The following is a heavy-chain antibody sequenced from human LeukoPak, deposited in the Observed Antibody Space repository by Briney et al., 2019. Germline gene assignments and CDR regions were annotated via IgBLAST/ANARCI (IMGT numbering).Heavy chain of an antibody. Sequence: RWASVKVSCKASGGTFSSYTISWVRQAPGQGLEWMGRIIPILGIANYAQKFQGRVTITADKSTSTAYMELSSLRSEDTAVYCCARAPKDGYNQRYFDYWGQGTLVTVSS. CDR2: IIPILGIA. J-gene: IGHJ4*02. V-gene: IGHV1-69*02. CDR3: ARAPKDGYNQRYFDY. D-gene: IGHD5-24*01. CDR1: GGTFSSYT.